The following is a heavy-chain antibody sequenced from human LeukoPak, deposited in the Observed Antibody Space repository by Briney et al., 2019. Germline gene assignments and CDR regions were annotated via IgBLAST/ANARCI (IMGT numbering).Heavy chain of an antibody. CDR1: GFTVSSNY. Sequence: QPGGSLRLSCAASGFTVSSNYMSWVRQAPGKGLEWVSVIYSVGSTFYADSVKGRFTISRDNSKNTLYLEMNSLRAEDTAVYYCAKGAGYCSRTSCYPIDYWGQGALVTVSS. CDR3: AKGAGYCSRTSCYPIDY. J-gene: IGHJ4*02. D-gene: IGHD2-2*01. CDR2: IYSVGST. V-gene: IGHV3-53*01.